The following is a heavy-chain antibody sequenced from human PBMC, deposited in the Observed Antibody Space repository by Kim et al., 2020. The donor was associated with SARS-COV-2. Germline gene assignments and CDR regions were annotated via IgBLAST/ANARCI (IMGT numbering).Heavy chain of an antibody. CDR3: ARDPADWGNWFDP. D-gene: IGHD7-27*01. CDR2: INSDGSST. Sequence: GGSLRLSCAASGFTFSRYWMHWVRQAPGKGLVWVSRINSDGSSTSYADSVKGRFTISRDNAKNTLYLQMNSLRAEDTAVYYCARDPADWGNWFDPWGQGTLVTVSS. J-gene: IGHJ5*02. V-gene: IGHV3-74*01. CDR1: GFTFSRYW.